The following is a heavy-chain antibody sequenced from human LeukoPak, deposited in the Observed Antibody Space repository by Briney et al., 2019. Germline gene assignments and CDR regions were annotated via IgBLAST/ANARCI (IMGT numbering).Heavy chain of an antibody. Sequence: ASETLSLTCTVSGGSISSGSYSWSWIRQPPGKGLEWIGYIYPRGSTYYNPSLKSRLILSLDKSANQFSLNLSSVTAADTAVYYCARFSPRAMGNYLDFWGRGTLVTVSS. V-gene: IGHV4-30-2*01. CDR3: ARFSPRAMGNYLDF. J-gene: IGHJ4*02. CDR1: GGSISSGSYS. D-gene: IGHD7-27*01. CDR2: IYPRGST.